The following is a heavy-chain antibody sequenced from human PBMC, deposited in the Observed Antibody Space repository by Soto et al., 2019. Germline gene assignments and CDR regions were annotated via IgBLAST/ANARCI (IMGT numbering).Heavy chain of an antibody. V-gene: IGHV3-30*04. CDR2: TSFDGKNK. CDR3: ARERAIAATGIFYS. D-gene: IGHD6-13*01. Sequence: AGGSLRLSCAASGFTFSNFAMYWVRQAPGKGLEWVAATSFDGKNKDYADSVKGRFTISRDNSKKTLFLQMNSLRPEDTAVYYCARERAIAATGIFYSWGQGTLVTVSS. CDR1: GFTFSNFA. J-gene: IGHJ5*01.